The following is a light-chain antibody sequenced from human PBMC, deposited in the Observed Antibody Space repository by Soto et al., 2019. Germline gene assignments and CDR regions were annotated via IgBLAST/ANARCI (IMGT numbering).Light chain of an antibody. Sequence: QSALTQPASVSGSPGQSITISCTGTSSDVGSYNVVSWYQHHPGKAPKLMIYDVTKRPSGVSNRFSGSKSGHTASLTISGLQAEDEADYYCCSYAGSSTYVFGTGTKLTVL. CDR2: DVT. J-gene: IGLJ1*01. V-gene: IGLV2-23*02. CDR3: CSYAGSSTYV. CDR1: SSDVGSYNV.